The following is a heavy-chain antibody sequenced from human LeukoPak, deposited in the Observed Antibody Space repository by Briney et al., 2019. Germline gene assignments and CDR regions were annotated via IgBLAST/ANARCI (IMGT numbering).Heavy chain of an antibody. D-gene: IGHD4-17*01. CDR3: ASFDYGDPAGIDY. Sequence: GRSLRLSCAASGFTFSSYSMNWVRQAPGKGLEWVSSISSSSSYIYYADSVKGRFTISRDNAKNSLYLQMNSLRAEDTAVYYCASFDYGDPAGIDYWGQGTLVTVSS. CDR1: GFTFSSYS. CDR2: ISSSSSYI. V-gene: IGHV3-21*01. J-gene: IGHJ4*02.